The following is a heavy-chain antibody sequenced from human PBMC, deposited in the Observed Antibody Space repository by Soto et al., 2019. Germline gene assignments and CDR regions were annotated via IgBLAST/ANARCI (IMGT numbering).Heavy chain of an antibody. CDR2: INHSGST. Sequence: QVQLQQWGAGLLKPSETLSLTCAVYGGSFSGYYWSWIRQPPGKGLEWIGEINHSGSTNYNPSLKSRVTIAVDTSTHQFSMRLCSATAGDPAVYSCARVPLHCSGGSCYSCWGQGTLVTVSS. CDR1: GGSFSGYY. CDR3: ARVPLHCSGGSCYSC. V-gene: IGHV4-34*01. J-gene: IGHJ4*02. D-gene: IGHD2-15*01.